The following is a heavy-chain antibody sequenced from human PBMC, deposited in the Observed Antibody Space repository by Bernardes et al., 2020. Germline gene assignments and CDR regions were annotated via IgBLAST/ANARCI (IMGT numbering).Heavy chain of an antibody. J-gene: IGHJ4*02. V-gene: IGHV4-61*03. CDR3: AATDASGSTLSFDL. Sequence: SETLSLTCTVSGTSVNSRTYYWSWIRQSPGKGLEWIGYIYFSRTSNYSPSLRSRVTMSVDTSRNHFSLKMNSLTAADTATYYCAATDASGSTLSFDLWGRGTHVIVSS. CDR2: IYFSRTS. D-gene: IGHD3-10*01. CDR1: GTSVNSRTYY.